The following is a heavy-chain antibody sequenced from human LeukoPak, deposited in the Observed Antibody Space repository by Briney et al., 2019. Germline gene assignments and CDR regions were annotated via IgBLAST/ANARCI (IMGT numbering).Heavy chain of an antibody. J-gene: IGHJ4*02. D-gene: IGHD2-15*01. CDR2: IYTSGST. Sequence: SETLSLTCTVSGGSISSYYWSWIRQPPGKGLEWIGYIYTSGSTYYNPSLKSRVTISVDTSKNQFSLKLSSVTAADTAVYYCAREVATAESGDYWGQGTLVTVSS. CDR3: AREVATAESGDY. V-gene: IGHV4-4*09. CDR1: GGSISSYY.